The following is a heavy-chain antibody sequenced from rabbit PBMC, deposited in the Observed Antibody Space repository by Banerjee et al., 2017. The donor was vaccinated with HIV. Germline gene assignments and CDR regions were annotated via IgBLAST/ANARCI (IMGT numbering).Heavy chain of an antibody. CDR1: GLSFCSSGW. Sequence: QSLEESGGDLVLPEASLTLSCTASGLSFCSSGWIYWFRQAPGKGLEWIGCINTGSGNTVYATWAKGRFTISKTSSTTVTLQMTSLTAADTASYFCARDLAGVIGWNFNLWGQGTLVTVS. J-gene: IGHJ4*01. CDR3: ARDLAGVIGWNFNL. CDR2: INTGSGNT. V-gene: IGHV1S40*01. D-gene: IGHD4-1*01.